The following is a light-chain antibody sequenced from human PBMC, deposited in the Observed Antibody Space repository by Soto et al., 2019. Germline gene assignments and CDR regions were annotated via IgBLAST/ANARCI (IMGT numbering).Light chain of an antibody. Sequence: QSVLTQPASVSGSPGQSITISCTGSNSDVGGYNYVPWYQQHPGKAPKLMIYDVSNRPSGISDRFSGSKSGNTASLTISGLQAEDEADYYCNSYTSSNTYVFGTGTKVTVL. CDR3: NSYTSSNTYV. CDR1: NSDVGGYNY. J-gene: IGLJ1*01. CDR2: DVS. V-gene: IGLV2-14*01.